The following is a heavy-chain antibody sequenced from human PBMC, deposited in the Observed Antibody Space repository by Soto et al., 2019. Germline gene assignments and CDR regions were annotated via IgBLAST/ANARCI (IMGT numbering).Heavy chain of an antibody. CDR3: AREGSGYNL. CDR1: GGSFSNFG. D-gene: IGHD5-12*01. J-gene: IGHJ1*01. CDR2: IIPVFGRP. V-gene: IGHV1-69*13. Sequence: SVKVSCKASGGSFSNFGISWVRQAPGQGLEWMGGIIPVFGRPNYAQRFRGRLTITANESTNTVYLELIDLRSEDTAVYYCAREGSGYNLWGQGTQVTVSS.